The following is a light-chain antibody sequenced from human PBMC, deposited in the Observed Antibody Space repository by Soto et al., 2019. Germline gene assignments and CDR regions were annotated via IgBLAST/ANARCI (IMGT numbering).Light chain of an antibody. CDR3: SSYTSSSTVV. CDR2: EVS. CDR1: SSDIGGYNY. Sequence: QSALTQPASVSGSPGQSITISCTGTSSDIGGYNYVSWYQHHPGRAPKLMIYEVSNRPSGISSRFSGSKSGNTASLTISGPQAEDEAAYYCSSYTSSSTVVFGGGTKLTVL. J-gene: IGLJ2*01. V-gene: IGLV2-14*01.